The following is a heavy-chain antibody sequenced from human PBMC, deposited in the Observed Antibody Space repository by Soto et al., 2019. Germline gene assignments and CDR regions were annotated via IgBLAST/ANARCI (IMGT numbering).Heavy chain of an antibody. D-gene: IGHD6-13*01. J-gene: IGHJ6*02. CDR3: ARDQIAAAGTDYYYCMDV. CDR2: IIPIFGTA. V-gene: IGHV1-69*01. Sequence: QVQLVQSGAEVKKPGSSVKVSCKASGGTFSSYAISWVRQAPGQGLEWMGGIIPIFGTANYAQKFQGRVTITADESTSTAYMELCSLRSEDTALYYCARDQIAAAGTDYYYCMDVWGQGTTVTVSS. CDR1: GGTFSSYA.